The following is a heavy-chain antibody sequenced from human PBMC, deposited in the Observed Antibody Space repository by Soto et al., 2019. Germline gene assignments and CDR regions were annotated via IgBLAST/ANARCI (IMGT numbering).Heavy chain of an antibody. Sequence: QITLKAAGPTLVKPTQTLTLTCTFSGFSLSTSGVGLDWLRQPPGTALEWLSIIYWDDDKRYSPSLKSRLTITKDTSKNLVVLTMTDMDPVDTARYYCARRRIRLPNDACDIWGQGTMVTVSS. J-gene: IGHJ3*02. D-gene: IGHD6-25*01. CDR2: IYWDDDK. V-gene: IGHV2-5*02. CDR3: ARRRIRLPNDACDI. CDR1: GFSLSTSGVG.